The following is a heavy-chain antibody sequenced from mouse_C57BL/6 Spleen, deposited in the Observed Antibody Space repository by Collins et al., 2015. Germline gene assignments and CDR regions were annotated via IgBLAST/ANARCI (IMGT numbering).Heavy chain of an antibody. J-gene: IGHJ1*03. CDR1: GYTFTSYW. V-gene: IGHV1-72*01. CDR3: ARERSYYGSWYFDV. CDR2: IDPNSGGT. Sequence: QVQLQQPGAELVKPGASVKLSCKASGYTFTSYWMHWVKQRPGRGLEWIGRIDPNSGGTKYNEKFKSKATLTVDKPSSTAYMQLSSLTSEDSAVYYCARERSYYGSWYFDVWGTGTTVTVSS. D-gene: IGHD1-1*01.